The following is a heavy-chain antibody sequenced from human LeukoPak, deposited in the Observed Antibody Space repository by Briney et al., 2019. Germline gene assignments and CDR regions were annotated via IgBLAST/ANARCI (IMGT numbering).Heavy chain of an antibody. Sequence: PSQTLSLTCAVSGGSISSGGYTWSWIRQPPGKGLEWIGYIYHSGSTYYNPSLKSRVTMSVDRSKNQFSLKLSSVTAADTAVYYCASDYDSSGYLLWGQGTMVTVSS. J-gene: IGHJ3*01. CDR1: GGSISSGGYT. CDR2: IYHSGST. CDR3: ASDYDSSGYLL. V-gene: IGHV4-30-2*01. D-gene: IGHD3-22*01.